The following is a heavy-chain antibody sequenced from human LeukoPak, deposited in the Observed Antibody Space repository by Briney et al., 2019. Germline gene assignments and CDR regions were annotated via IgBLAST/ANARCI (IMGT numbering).Heavy chain of an antibody. D-gene: IGHD1-26*01. Sequence: GGSLRLSCAASGFTFSSFGMHWVRQAPGKGLEWVSAITGDGGGTNHADSVKGRFTISRDNSKNTLYLQMDSLRAEDTAVYYCAKETSSGNFVTIDCWGQGTLVTVSS. V-gene: IGHV3-23*01. CDR2: ITGDGGGT. CDR1: GFTFSSFG. CDR3: AKETSSGNFVTIDC. J-gene: IGHJ4*02.